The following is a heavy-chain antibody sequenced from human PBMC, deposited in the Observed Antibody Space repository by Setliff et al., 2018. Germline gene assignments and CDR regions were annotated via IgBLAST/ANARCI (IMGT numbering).Heavy chain of an antibody. J-gene: IGHJ3*02. Sequence: GESLKISCKGSGYSFTNTWIGWVRQMPGKGLEWMGIIYLGDSDVRYSPSFQGQVTISADRSIRSAYLQWSSLRASDTAMYYCARLGYSDGFDIWGQGTMVTVSS. CDR2: IYLGDSDV. CDR3: ARLGYSDGFDI. D-gene: IGHD5-18*01. V-gene: IGHV5-51*01. CDR1: GYSFTNTW.